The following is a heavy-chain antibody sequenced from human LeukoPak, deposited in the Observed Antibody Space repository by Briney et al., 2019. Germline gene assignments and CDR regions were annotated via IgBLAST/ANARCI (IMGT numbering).Heavy chain of an antibody. Sequence: GGSLRLSCAASGFTFSSYDMSWVRQAPGKGLEWVSYISGSGSSTYYADSVKGRFTISRDNSKNSLYLQMNSLRAEDTADYYCAKVAITVVRGVFIDYWGQGTLGNVSS. CDR1: GFTFSSYD. J-gene: IGHJ4*02. CDR3: AKVAITVVRGVFIDY. D-gene: IGHD3-10*01. CDR2: ISGSGSST. V-gene: IGHV3-23*01.